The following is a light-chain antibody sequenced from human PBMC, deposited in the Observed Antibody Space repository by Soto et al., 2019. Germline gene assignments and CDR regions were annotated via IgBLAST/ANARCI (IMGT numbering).Light chain of an antibody. CDR1: NIGSKS. J-gene: IGLJ1*01. CDR3: QVCDGSSDPFV. CDR2: DDS. Sequence: SYELTQPPSVSVAPGQTARITCGGRNIGSKSVHWYQQKPGQAPVLVVYDDSDRPSGIPERFSGSNSGNTATLTITRVEARDEADYYCQVCDGSSDPFVFGTGTKLTVL. V-gene: IGLV3-21*02.